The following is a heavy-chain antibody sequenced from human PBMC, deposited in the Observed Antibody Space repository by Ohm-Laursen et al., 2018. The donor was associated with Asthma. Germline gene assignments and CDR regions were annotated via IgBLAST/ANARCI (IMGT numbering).Heavy chain of an antibody. CDR2: IYYSGST. V-gene: IGHV4-59*01. D-gene: IGHD3-22*01. CDR3: ARVSYYDSSGYYYYFDY. Sequence: SQTLSLTCPVSGGSISSYYWSWIRQPPGKGLEWIGYIYYSGSTNYNPSLKSRVTISVDTSKNQFSLKLSSVTAADTAVYYCARVSYYDSSGYYYYFDYWGQGTLVTVSS. J-gene: IGHJ4*02. CDR1: GGSISSYY.